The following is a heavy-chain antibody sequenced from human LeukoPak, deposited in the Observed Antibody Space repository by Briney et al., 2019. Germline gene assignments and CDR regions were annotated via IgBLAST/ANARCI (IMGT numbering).Heavy chain of an antibody. V-gene: IGHV4-4*07. CDR2: IYTSGTT. CDR1: GGSISSYY. D-gene: IGHD3-10*01. J-gene: IGHJ4*02. Sequence: SETLSLTCTVSGGSISSYYWSWIRQPAGKGLEWIGRIYTSGTTNYNPSLESRVTMSVDTSKNQFSLKLTSVTAADTAVYYCARVDRYGSGSHFDYWGQGTLVTVSS. CDR3: ARVDRYGSGSHFDY.